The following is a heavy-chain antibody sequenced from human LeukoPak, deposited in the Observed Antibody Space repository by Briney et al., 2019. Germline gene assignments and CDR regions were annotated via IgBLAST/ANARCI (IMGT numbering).Heavy chain of an antibody. CDR2: ISSSGST. CDR3: ARDWGLSSGFDY. D-gene: IGHD3-16*01. CDR1: GDSISSGDYY. V-gene: IGHV4-61*02. Sequence: PSETLSLTCTVSGDSISSGDYYWSWIRQPAGKGLEWIGRISSSGSTDYNPSLKSRVTISVDTSKNQFSLKLSSVTAADTAVYYCARDWGLSSGFDYWGQGTLVTVSS. J-gene: IGHJ4*02.